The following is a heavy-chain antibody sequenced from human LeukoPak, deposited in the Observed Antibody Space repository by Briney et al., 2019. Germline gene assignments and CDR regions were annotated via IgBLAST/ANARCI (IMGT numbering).Heavy chain of an antibody. J-gene: IGHJ6*03. CDR1: GGSISSGGYS. CDR2: IYYSGST. D-gene: IGHD6-19*01. Sequence: PSETLSLTCAVSGGSISSGGYSWSWIRQPPGKGLEWIGYIYYSGSTYYNPSLKSRVTISVDTSKNQFSLKLTSVTAADTAVYYCARDPTGRYSSEGYMDVWGKGTTVTISS. CDR3: ARDPTGRYSSEGYMDV. V-gene: IGHV4-30-4*07.